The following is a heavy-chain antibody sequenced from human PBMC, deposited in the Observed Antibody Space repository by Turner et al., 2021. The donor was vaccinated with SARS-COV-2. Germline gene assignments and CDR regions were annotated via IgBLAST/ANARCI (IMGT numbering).Heavy chain of an antibody. D-gene: IGHD6-19*01. V-gene: IGHV3-23*01. CDR3: AKAPPRPEQYHYYYYGMDV. Sequence: EVQLLESGGGLVQPGGSLRRSCGASGFTFSSYAMSWVRQAPGKGLGWVSAISAGGGSTYYADSVKGRFTISRDNSKNTLYLQMNSLRAEDTAVYYCAKAPPRPEQYHYYYYGMDVWGQGTTVTVSS. CDR2: ISAGGGST. J-gene: IGHJ6*02. CDR1: GFTFSSYA.